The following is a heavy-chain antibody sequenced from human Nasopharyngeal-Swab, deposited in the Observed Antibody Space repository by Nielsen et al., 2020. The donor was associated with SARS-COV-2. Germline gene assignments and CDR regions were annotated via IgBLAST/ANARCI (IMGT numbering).Heavy chain of an antibody. Sequence: GESLKISCAASGFTFSSYGMHWVRQAPGKGLEWVAVISYDGSNKYYADSVKGRFTISRDNSKSTLYLQMNSLRAEDTAVYYCAKAGAGSWYGDYWGQGTLVTVSS. D-gene: IGHD6-13*01. CDR2: ISYDGSNK. V-gene: IGHV3-30*18. J-gene: IGHJ4*02. CDR1: GFTFSSYG. CDR3: AKAGAGSWYGDY.